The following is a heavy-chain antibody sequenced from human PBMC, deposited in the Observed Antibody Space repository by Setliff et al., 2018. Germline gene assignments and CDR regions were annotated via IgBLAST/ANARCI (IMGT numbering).Heavy chain of an antibody. CDR3: ARDTYNPNWYAADWFDP. D-gene: IGHD1-1*01. J-gene: IGHJ5*02. CDR2: INPNSGGT. Sequence: ASVKVSCKASGYTFTGYYMHWVRQAPGQGLEWMGWINPNSGGTNYAQKFQGRVTMTRDTSISTAYMELRSLTSDDTAIYYCARDTYNPNWYAADWFDPWGQGTLVTVSS. V-gene: IGHV1-2*02. CDR1: GYTFTGYY.